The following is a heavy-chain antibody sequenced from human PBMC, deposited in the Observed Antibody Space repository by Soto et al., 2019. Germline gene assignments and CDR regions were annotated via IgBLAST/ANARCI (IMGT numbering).Heavy chain of an antibody. CDR1: GYSFTSYW. Sequence: GGSLRLSCKGSGYSFTSYWIGWVRQMPGKGLEWMGIIYPGDSDTRYSPSFQGQVTISADKSISTAYLQWSSLKASDTAMYYCARQSRVTVTYYYYGMDVWGQGTTVTVSS. J-gene: IGHJ6*02. CDR3: ARQSRVTVTYYYYGMDV. V-gene: IGHV5-51*01. D-gene: IGHD4-17*01. CDR2: IYPGDSDT.